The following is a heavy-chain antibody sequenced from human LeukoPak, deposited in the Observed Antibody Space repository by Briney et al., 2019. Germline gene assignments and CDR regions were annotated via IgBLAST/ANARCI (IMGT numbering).Heavy chain of an antibody. Sequence: GGSLRLSCAASGFVFSRFWMHWVRQVPGKGLEWVSRLNEDGRITTYADSVQGRFIISRDNSENTLYLQMYSLRAEDTALYYCARDLGGIAGSWGQGTWVTVSS. CDR2: LNEDGRIT. J-gene: IGHJ1*01. CDR1: GFVFSRFW. CDR3: ARDLGGIAGS. D-gene: IGHD1-26*01. V-gene: IGHV3-74*01.